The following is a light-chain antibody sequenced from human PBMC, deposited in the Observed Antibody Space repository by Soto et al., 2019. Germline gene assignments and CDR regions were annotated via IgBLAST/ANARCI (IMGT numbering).Light chain of an antibody. CDR1: QNIDTF. CDR2: KAS. CDR3: QQYHSYSFT. Sequence: DIPMTQSPSTLAASVGDRVTISCRASQNIDTFLAWYQHKPGKAPKLLIYKASVLETEVPSRFSGSESGTEFTLTIGSLQPDDFATYYCQQYHSYSFTFGPGTNVDVK. J-gene: IGKJ3*01. V-gene: IGKV1-5*03.